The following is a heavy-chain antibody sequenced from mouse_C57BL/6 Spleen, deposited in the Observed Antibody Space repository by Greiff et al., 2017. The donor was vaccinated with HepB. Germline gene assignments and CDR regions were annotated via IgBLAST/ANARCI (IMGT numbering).Heavy chain of an antibody. Sequence: QVQLKESGAELVKPGASVKISCKASGYAFSSYWMNWVKQRPGKGLEWIGQIYPGDGDTNYNGKFKGKATLTADQSSSTAYMQLSSLTSEDSAVYFCARFITTVVDAFDYWGQGTTLTVSS. CDR1: GYAFSSYW. J-gene: IGHJ2*01. D-gene: IGHD1-1*01. V-gene: IGHV1-80*01. CDR2: IYPGDGDT. CDR3: ARFITTVVDAFDY.